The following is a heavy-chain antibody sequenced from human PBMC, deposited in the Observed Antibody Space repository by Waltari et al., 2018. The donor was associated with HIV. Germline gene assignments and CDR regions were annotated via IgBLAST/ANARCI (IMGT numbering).Heavy chain of an antibody. J-gene: IGHJ6*02. CDR3: AKDQGDIVVVGYYGMDV. CDR2: ISYDGSNK. Sequence: QVQLVESGGGVVQPGRSLRLSCAASGCTFSSYGMHWVRPAPGKGLEWVAVISYDGSNKYYADSVKGRFTISRDNSKNTLYLQMNSLRAEDTAVYYCAKDQGDIVVVGYYGMDVWGQGTTVTVSS. CDR1: GCTFSSYG. V-gene: IGHV3-30*18. D-gene: IGHD2-2*01.